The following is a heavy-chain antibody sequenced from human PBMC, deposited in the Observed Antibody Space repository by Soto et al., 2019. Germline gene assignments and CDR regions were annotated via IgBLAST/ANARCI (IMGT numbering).Heavy chain of an antibody. J-gene: IGHJ4*02. D-gene: IGHD6-13*01. CDR3: AHKVAALVWDY. V-gene: IGHV2-5*02. Sequence: QITLKESGPTLVKPTQTLTLTCTFSGFSLSTSGVGVGWIRQPPGKAPEWLALIYWDAAKRYSPSLKSRLTXTXPTSKNQVLLTMTNMDPVDTATYYCAHKVAALVWDYWGQGTLVTVSS. CDR2: IYWDAAK. CDR1: GFSLSTSGVG.